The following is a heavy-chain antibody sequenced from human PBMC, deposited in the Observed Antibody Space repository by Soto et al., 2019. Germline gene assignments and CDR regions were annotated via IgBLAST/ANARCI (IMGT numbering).Heavy chain of an antibody. CDR1: GFNFNTYS. V-gene: IGHV3-33*01. CDR2: IWYDGTQK. Sequence: EGSLRLSCEASGFNFNTYSMHWVLQPPGKGLEWLAAIWYDGTQKYYADSVKGRFIISRDNSKKTLYLEMNSLRAEDTAVYYCARAGGTTVSGLWHFDSWGQGTLVTVSS. D-gene: IGHD4-17*01. CDR3: ARAGGTTVSGLWHFDS. J-gene: IGHJ4*02.